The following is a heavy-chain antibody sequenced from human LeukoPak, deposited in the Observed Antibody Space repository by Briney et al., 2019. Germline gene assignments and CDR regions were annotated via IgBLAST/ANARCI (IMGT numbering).Heavy chain of an antibody. CDR3: ATTYYYDRWGRAFDI. D-gene: IGHD3-22*01. CDR2: IIPIFGTA. V-gene: IGHV1-69*13. Sequence: SVKVSCKASGYTFTSYGISWVRQAPGQGLEWMGGIIPIFGTAKYAQKFQGRVTITADESTSTAYMELSSLRSEDTAVYYCATTYYYDRWGRAFDIWGQGTMVTVSS. CDR1: GYTFTSYG. J-gene: IGHJ3*02.